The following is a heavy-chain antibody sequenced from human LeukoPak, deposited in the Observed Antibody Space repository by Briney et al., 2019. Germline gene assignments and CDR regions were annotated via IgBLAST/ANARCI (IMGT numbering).Heavy chain of an antibody. D-gene: IGHD3-22*01. V-gene: IGHV1-18*04. J-gene: IGHJ5*02. CDR3: ARVDYYDSSGYYYVRWFDP. Sequence: ASVKVSCKASGYTFTGYYMHWVRQAPGQGLEWMGWISAYNGNTNYAQKLQGRVTMTTDTSTSTAYMELRSLRSDDTAVYYCARVDYYDSSGYYYVRWFDPWGQGTLVTVSS. CDR1: GYTFTGYY. CDR2: ISAYNGNT.